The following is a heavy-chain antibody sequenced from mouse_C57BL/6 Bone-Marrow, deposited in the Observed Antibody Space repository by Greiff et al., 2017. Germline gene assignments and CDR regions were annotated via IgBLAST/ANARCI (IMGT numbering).Heavy chain of an antibody. V-gene: IGHV1-55*01. J-gene: IGHJ1*03. CDR3: ARFRFHWYFDV. CDR1: GSTFTRYW. CDR2: ISPGSGST. Sequence: QVQLQQPGAELVQPGASVKMSCKASGSTFTRYWITWVKQRPGQGLEWIGDISPGSGSTNYNEKFKSTATLTVDPSSSTAYMQLSSLTSEDSAVYYCARFRFHWYFDVWGTGTTVTVSS.